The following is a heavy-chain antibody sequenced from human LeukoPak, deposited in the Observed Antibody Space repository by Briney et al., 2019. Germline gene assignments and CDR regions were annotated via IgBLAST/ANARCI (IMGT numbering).Heavy chain of an antibody. Sequence: GRSLRLSCAASGFTFNSYGIHWVRQAPGKGLEWVAFIWYDGSNKYYADSVKGRFTISRDNSKNTLYLQMNSLRAEDTAVYYCAKDQLYGVGATQDAFDIWGQGTMVTVSS. V-gene: IGHV3-33*06. D-gene: IGHD1-26*01. CDR2: IWYDGSNK. CDR1: GFTFNSYG. CDR3: AKDQLYGVGATQDAFDI. J-gene: IGHJ3*02.